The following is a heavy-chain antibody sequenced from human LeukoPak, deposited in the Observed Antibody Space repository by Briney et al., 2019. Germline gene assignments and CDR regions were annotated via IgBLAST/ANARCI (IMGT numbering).Heavy chain of an antibody. Sequence: SRTLSLTCAISGDSVSTNSVAWNWIRQSPSRGLEWLGRTYYYSKWYNDYAVSVKSRITINPDTSKNQFSLQLNSVTPEGTAVYYCARGAWRAFYNWGQGTLVT. D-gene: IGHD4/OR15-4a*01. CDR3: ARGAWRAFYN. CDR2: TYYYSKWYN. CDR1: GDSVSTNSVA. V-gene: IGHV6-1*01. J-gene: IGHJ4*02.